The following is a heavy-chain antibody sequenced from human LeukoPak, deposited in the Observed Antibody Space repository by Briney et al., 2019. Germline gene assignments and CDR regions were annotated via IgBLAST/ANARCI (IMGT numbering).Heavy chain of an antibody. D-gene: IGHD4-17*01. V-gene: IGHV3-23*01. J-gene: IGHJ4*02. CDR2: ISGGGGST. CDR1: GFTFTSYS. CDR3: ARGEHDYGDYVASGDY. Sequence: GGSLRLSCAASGFTFTSYSMNWVRQAPGKGLEWVSTISGGGGSTYYADSVKGRFTISRDNSKNTLYLQMNSLRAEDTAVYYCARGEHDYGDYVASGDYWGQGTLVTVSS.